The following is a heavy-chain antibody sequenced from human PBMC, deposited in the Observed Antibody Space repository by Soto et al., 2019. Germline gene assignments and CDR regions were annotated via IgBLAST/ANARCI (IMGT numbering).Heavy chain of an antibody. CDR1: GGSISSYY. J-gene: IGHJ4*02. CDR3: ARVWFGSGTYYYCDY. Sequence: SETLSLTCTVSGGSISSYYWSWIRQPPGKGLEWIGHIYYSGSTNYNPSLKSRVTISVDTSKNQFSLKLSSVTAADTAVYYCARVWFGSGTYYYCDYWGQGTLVNVSS. V-gene: IGHV4-59*01. D-gene: IGHD3-10*01. CDR2: IYYSGST.